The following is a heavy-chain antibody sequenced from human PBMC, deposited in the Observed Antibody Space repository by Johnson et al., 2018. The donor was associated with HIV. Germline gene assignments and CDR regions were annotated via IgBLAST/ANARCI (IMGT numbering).Heavy chain of an antibody. D-gene: IGHD6-13*01. Sequence: QVLLVESGGGLVQPGRSLRLSCAASRFTFSSYGMHWVRQAPGKGLVWVAVISNDGSNKNYADSVRGRFAISRDNSKNTLYLQMNSLRAEDTAVYYCAKDQWSSSWTNDAFDIWGQGTMVTVSS. CDR2: ISNDGSNK. CDR3: AKDQWSSSWTNDAFDI. CDR1: RFTFSSYG. V-gene: IGHV3-30*18. J-gene: IGHJ3*02.